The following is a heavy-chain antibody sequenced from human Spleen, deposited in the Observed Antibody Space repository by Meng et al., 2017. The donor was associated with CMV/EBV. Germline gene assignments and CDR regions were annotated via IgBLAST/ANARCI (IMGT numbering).Heavy chain of an antibody. CDR1: TSYD. CDR2: MNPNSGNT. CDR3: ARIERRRILKYCGSDCSTTDY. V-gene: IGHV1-8*01. D-gene: IGHD2-21*02. Sequence: TSYDINWVRQATGQGLEWMGWMNPNSGNTGYAQKFQGRVTMTRNTSISTAYMELSSLRSEDTAVYYCARIERRRILKYCGSDCSTTDYWGQGTLVTVSS. J-gene: IGHJ4*02.